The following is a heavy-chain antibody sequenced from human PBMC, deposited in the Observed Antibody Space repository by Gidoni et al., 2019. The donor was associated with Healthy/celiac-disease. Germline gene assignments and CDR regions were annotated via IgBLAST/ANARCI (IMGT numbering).Heavy chain of an antibody. V-gene: IGHV4-31*03. CDR3: ARRRMGYYYDSSGLFDY. CDR2: IYYSGST. J-gene: IGHJ4*02. CDR1: GGSISSGGYY. D-gene: IGHD3-22*01. Sequence: QVQLQESGPGLAKHSQNMSLNCTVSGGSISSGGYYWSWRRQHPGKGLEWIGYIYYSGSTAYNPSLNSRVTISVDTSKNPFSPKLSSVTAADTAVYYCARRRMGYYYDSSGLFDYWGQVTLVTVSS.